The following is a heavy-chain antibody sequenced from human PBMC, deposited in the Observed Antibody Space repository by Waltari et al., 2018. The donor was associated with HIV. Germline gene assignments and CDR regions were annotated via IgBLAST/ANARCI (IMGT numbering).Heavy chain of an antibody. CDR2: VSLTGRT. J-gene: IGHJ2*01. V-gene: IGHV4-61*02. D-gene: IGHD2-15*01. CDR3: VRTSCSGPGCFSRYFDV. Sequence: QVQMYESGPGLVRPSQTLTLTCTVPASAIVSVGSYCSRVRQADRKPLEWNGRVSLTGRTNYNPSLASRATISLDTPQNTLSLRLASVSVADTATYYCVRTSCSGPGCFSRYFDVWGRGTQVTVSS. CDR1: ASAIVSVGSY.